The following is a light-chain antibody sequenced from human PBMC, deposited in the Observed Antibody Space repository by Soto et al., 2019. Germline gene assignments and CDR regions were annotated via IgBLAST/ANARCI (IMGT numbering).Light chain of an antibody. J-gene: IGKJ3*01. CDR3: QKYDTVPFT. CDR2: AAS. CDR1: QGISNY. Sequence: DIQMTQSPSSLSASVGDRVTITCRASQGISNYVAWYQQKPGKVPKLLISAASTLQSGVSSRFSGRGSGTDLTLTISSLQPEDVATYYCQKYDTVPFTFGPGTKVDFK. V-gene: IGKV1-27*01.